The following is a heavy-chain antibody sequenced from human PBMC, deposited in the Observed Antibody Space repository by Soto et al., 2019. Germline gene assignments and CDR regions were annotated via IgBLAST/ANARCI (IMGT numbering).Heavy chain of an antibody. CDR3: ARDQAVADPAYGMDV. D-gene: IGHD6-19*01. CDR1: GGSISSSDFY. J-gene: IGHJ6*02. Sequence: TSETLSLTCTVSGGSISSSDFYWGWLRQTPGKGLEFIGSMYYSGTTYYNPSLKSRVTISVDTSKNQFSLKLSSVTAADTAVYYCARDQAVADPAYGMDVWGQGTTVTVSS. CDR2: MYYSGTT. V-gene: IGHV4-39*07.